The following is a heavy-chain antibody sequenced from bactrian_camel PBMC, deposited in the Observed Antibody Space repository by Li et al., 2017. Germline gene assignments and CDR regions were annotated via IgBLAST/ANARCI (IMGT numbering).Heavy chain of an antibody. Sequence: SGGGSVQAGGSLRLSCVASGYTYSSYCMGWFHEAPGKSREKVVSIGISSASGSYTKYADSVKGRFTGSHDKAKNMVYLQMTNLKPEDTGMYYCAFSVSGSCQIEFGVHNQGTQVTVS. V-gene: IGHV3S1*01. J-gene: IGHJ4*01. CDR2: IGISSASGSYT. D-gene: IGHD2*01. CDR1: GYTYSSYC.